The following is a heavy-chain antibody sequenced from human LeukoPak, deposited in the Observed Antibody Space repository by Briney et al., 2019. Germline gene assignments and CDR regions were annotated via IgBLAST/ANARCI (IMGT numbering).Heavy chain of an antibody. V-gene: IGHV3-30*03. CDR3: ASGRITGTTPSEY. Sequence: PGGSLRLSCAASGFTFNTYGMHWVRQAPGKGLEWVAVIVHDGNNKYYADSVKGRFTISRDNSKNTLYLQMNSLRAEDTAVYYCASGRITGTTPSEYWGQGTPVTVSS. CDR2: IVHDGNNK. D-gene: IGHD1-20*01. CDR1: GFTFNTYG. J-gene: IGHJ4*02.